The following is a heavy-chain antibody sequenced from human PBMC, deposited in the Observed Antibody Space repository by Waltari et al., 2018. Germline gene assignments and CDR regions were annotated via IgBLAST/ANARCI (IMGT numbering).Heavy chain of an antibody. V-gene: IGHV1-18*04. CDR1: GYIFSNYG. J-gene: IGHJ4*02. Sequence: QIQLVQSGAAVKKPGAAVKVPCNGSGYIFSNYGIIGVRQAPVQGLEWMGWISANNGNTKLEQNLQGRVTLTTDTSTNTAYMELRSLRADDTAVYYCARDDVDSANFGGFWGQGTLVTVSS. CDR2: ISANNGNT. D-gene: IGHD3-16*01. CDR3: ARDDVDSANFGGF.